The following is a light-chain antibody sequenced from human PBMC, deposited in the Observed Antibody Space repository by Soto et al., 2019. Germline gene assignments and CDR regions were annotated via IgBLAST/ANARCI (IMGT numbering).Light chain of an antibody. CDR3: SSDAGSNMGV. Sequence: QSVLTQPPSASGSPGQSVTISCTGTSSDVGGYKFVSWYQQHPGKAPKLIIYEVSQRPSGVPDRFSASKSGDTASLTVSGLRAEDEADYYCSSDAGSNMGVFGSGTKLTVL. CDR1: SSDVGGYKF. J-gene: IGLJ1*01. CDR2: EVS. V-gene: IGLV2-8*01.